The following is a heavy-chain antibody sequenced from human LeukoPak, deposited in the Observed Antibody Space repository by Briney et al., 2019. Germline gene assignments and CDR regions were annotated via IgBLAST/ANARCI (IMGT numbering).Heavy chain of an antibody. V-gene: IGHV4-59*01. CDR3: ARGVAAAGIDY. J-gene: IGHJ4*02. Sequence: SETLSLTCTVSGGSISSYYWSWIRQPPGKGLEWIGYIYYSGSTNYNPSLKSRVPISVDTSKNQFSLKLSSVTAADTAVYYCARGVAAAGIDYWGQGTLVTVSS. CDR1: GGSISSYY. CDR2: IYYSGST. D-gene: IGHD6-13*01.